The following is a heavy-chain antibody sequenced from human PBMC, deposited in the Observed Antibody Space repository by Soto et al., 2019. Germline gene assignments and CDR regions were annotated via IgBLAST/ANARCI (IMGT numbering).Heavy chain of an antibody. CDR1: GGSISSYY. CDR2: IYYSGST. V-gene: IGHV4-59*01. Sequence: GPGPYGASETLSLTCTVSGGSISSYYWSWIRQPPGKGLEWIGYIYYSGSTNYNPSLKSRVTISVDTSKNQFSLKLSSVTAADTAVYYCARVTMVAATNWFDPWGQGTLVTVSS. CDR3: ARVTMVAATNWFDP. J-gene: IGHJ5*02. D-gene: IGHD2-15*01.